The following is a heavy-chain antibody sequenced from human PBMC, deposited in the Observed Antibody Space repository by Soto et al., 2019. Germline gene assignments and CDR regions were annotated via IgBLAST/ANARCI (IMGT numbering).Heavy chain of an antibody. J-gene: IGHJ5*02. CDR3: ARTVAPNWFDP. D-gene: IGHD6-19*01. CDR1: GGSVSSGSYY. V-gene: IGHV4-61*01. CDR2: IYYSGST. Sequence: PSETLSLTCAVSGGSVSSGSYYWSWIRQPPGKGLEWIGYIYYSGSTYYNPSLKSRVTISVDTSKNQFSLKLSSVTAADTAVYYCARTVAPNWFDPWGQGTLVTVSS.